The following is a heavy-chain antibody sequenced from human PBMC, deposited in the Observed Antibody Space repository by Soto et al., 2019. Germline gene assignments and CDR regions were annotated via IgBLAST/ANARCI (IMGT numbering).Heavy chain of an antibody. J-gene: IGHJ4*02. CDR3: ARHSYSSSWLVY. Sequence: SETLSLTCTVSGGSISSYYWSWIRQPPGKGLEWIGYIYYSGSTNYNPSLKSRVTISVDTSKNQFPLKLSSVTAADTAVYYCARHSYSSSWLVYWGQGTLVTVSS. V-gene: IGHV4-59*01. D-gene: IGHD6-13*01. CDR2: IYYSGST. CDR1: GGSISSYY.